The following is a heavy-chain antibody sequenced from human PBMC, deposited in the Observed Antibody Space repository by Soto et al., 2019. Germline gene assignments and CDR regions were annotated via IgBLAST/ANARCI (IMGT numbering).Heavy chain of an antibody. CDR3: VRTHFDSWSFTFYGIDV. D-gene: IGHD3-3*01. CDR1: GQTFNRYW. CDR2: IKQDGSEE. J-gene: IGHJ6*02. V-gene: IGHV3-7*03. Sequence: DVQLAESGGGLVQPGGSLRLSCVASGQTFNRYWMSWVRQAPGKGLEWVANIKQDGSEEYYVDAVKGRFTMSRDNAKKSLYLQMNSLGAEDSAMYYWVRTHFDSWSFTFYGIDVWGQGHTVNVSS.